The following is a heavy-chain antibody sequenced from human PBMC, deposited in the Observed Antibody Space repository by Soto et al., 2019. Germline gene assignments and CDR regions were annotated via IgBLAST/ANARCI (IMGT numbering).Heavy chain of an antibody. V-gene: IGHV3-30*09. CDR1: EFTFSVYF. CDR2: ISYDGSNE. CDR3: ARDQKYYDSSGAMDV. Sequence: QVQLVESGGGVVQPGKSLRLSCAASEFTFSVYFMHWVHQAPGKGLEWVAFISYDGSNEYYADSVKGRFAISRDNSKNTLYLQMNSLRTEDTAVYYCARDQKYYDSSGAMDVWGQGTTVTVSS. D-gene: IGHD3-22*01. J-gene: IGHJ6*02.